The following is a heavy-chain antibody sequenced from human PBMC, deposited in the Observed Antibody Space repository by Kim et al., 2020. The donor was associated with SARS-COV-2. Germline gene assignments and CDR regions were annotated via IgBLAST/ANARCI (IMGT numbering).Heavy chain of an antibody. D-gene: IGHD2-15*01. CDR3: ASQHHVAAATWCFDY. V-gene: IGHV1-2*02. J-gene: IGHJ4*02. Sequence: QNFQGRVTMTRDTSFSTAYLELSRLSSDDTAVYYCASQHHVAAATWCFDYWGQGTLVTVSS.